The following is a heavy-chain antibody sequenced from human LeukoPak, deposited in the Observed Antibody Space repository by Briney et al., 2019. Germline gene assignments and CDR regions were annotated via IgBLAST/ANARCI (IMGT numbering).Heavy chain of an antibody. J-gene: IGHJ4*02. V-gene: IGHV7-4-1*02. CDR1: GYTFTSYA. CDR2: INTNTGNP. D-gene: IGHD3-22*01. CDR3: ARGSGGYYYSYFDY. Sequence: ASVKVSCKASGYTFTSYAMNWVRQAPGQGLEWMGLINTNTGNPTYAQGFTGRFVFSLDTSVSTAYLQINSLKAEDTAVYYCARGSGGYYYSYFDYWGQGTLVTVSS.